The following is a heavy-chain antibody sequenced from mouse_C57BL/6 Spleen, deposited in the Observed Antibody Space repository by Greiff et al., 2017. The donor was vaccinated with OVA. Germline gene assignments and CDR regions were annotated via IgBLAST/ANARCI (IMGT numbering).Heavy chain of an antibody. Sequence: VKLMESGPELVKPGASVKISCKASGYAFSSSWMNWVKQRPGKGLEWIGRIYPGDGDTNYNGKFKGKATLTADKSSSTAYMQLSSLTSEDSAVYFCARSDYYSNYYAMDYWGQGTSVTVSS. CDR1: GYAFSSSW. CDR2: IYPGDGDT. D-gene: IGHD2-5*01. J-gene: IGHJ4*01. V-gene: IGHV1-82*01. CDR3: ARSDYYSNYYAMDY.